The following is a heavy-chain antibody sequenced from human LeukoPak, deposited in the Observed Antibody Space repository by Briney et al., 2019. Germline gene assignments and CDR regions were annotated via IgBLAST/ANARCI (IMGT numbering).Heavy chain of an antibody. CDR3: ARIRPSRLYMDV. V-gene: IGHV4-30-4*07. CDR1: GDSISSGGYS. J-gene: IGHJ6*03. Sequence: SETLSLTCAVSGDSISSGGYSWSWIRQPPGKGLEWIGYIYYSGTTYYNPSLKSRVTISVDTSENQFSLKLSSVTAADTAVYYCARIRPSRLYMDVWGKGTTVTVSS. CDR2: IYYSGTT.